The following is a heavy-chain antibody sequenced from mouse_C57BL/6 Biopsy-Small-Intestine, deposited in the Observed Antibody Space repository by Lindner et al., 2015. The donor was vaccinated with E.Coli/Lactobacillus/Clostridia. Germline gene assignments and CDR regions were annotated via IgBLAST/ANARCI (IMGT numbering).Heavy chain of an antibody. J-gene: IGHJ3*01. V-gene: IGHV1-9*01. CDR3: ARSFPGFAY. CDR1: GYAFTNYL. CDR2: ILPGSGRT. Sequence: VQLQESGAELVRPGTSVKVSCKASGYAFTNYLIEWVKQRPGHGLEWIGEILPGSGRTNYNEKFKGKATFTADTTSNTANMQLSSLTTEDSAIYYCARSFPGFAYWGQGTLVTVSA.